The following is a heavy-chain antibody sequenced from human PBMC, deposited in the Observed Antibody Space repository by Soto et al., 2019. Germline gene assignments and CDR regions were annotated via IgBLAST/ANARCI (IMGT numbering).Heavy chain of an antibody. CDR2: INPSCGTA. CDR1: GGTFSSYA. D-gene: IGHD6-13*01. V-gene: IGHV1-69*06. J-gene: IGHJ6*02. Sequence: GASVKVSCKASGGTFSSYAISWVRQAPGQGLEWMGVINPSCGTANYAQKFQGRVTMTADTSTSTVYMELSSLRSEDTAVYYCARDGIAATLKDLYYYYYGMDVWGQGTTVTVSS. CDR3: ARDGIAATLKDLYYYYYGMDV.